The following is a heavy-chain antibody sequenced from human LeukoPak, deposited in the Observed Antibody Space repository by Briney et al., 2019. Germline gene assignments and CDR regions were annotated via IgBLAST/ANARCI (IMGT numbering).Heavy chain of an antibody. CDR1: GFTFSRYW. D-gene: IGHD3-10*01. V-gene: IGHV3-7*01. CDR2: IKQDESEK. J-gene: IGHJ4*02. Sequence: PGGSLRLSCAASGFTFSRYWMSWVRQAPGKGLEWVANIKQDESEKYYVDSVKGRFTISRDNAKNSLYLQMNSLRAEDTAVYYCTTYYGSGAYWGQGTLVTVSS. CDR3: TTYYGSGAY.